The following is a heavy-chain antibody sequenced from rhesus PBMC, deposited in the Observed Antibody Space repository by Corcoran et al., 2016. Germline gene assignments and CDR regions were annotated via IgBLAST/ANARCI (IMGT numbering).Heavy chain of an antibody. CDR2: ISSGGGN. D-gene: IGHD1-44*02. CDR3: ARGGATFIGY. V-gene: IGHV4S14*01. CDR1: GSSISRGYY. Sequence: QVQLQESGPGLVKPSETLSLTCAFSGSSISRGYYWGWIRPPPGKGLEWIGHISSGGGNYRNPSLKSRVTLSVDTSKNQFSLKLSSVTAADTAVYYCARGGATFIGYWGQGVLVTVSS. J-gene: IGHJ4*01.